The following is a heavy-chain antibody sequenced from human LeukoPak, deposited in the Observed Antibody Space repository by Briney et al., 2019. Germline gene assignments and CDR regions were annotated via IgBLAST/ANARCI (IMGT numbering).Heavy chain of an antibody. J-gene: IGHJ4*02. V-gene: IGHV3-9*01. CDR3: AKDMGGSSSYFDY. CDR1: GFTFDDYA. CDR2: ISWNSGSI. D-gene: IGHD6-6*01. Sequence: PGGSLRLSCAASGFTFDDYAMHWVRQAPGKGLEWVSGISWNSGSIGYADSVKGRFTISRDNAKNFLYLQMNSLRAEDTALYYCAKDMGGSSSYFDYWGQGTLVTVSS.